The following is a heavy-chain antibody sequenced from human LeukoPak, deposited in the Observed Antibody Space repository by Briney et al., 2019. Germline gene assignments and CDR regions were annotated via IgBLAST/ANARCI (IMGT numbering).Heavy chain of an antibody. V-gene: IGHV3-23*01. CDR2: ISGSGDST. CDR3: AKWQYYGSGDDY. Sequence: PGGSLRLSCAASGFTFSTYGMSWVRQAPNKGLEWLSTISGSGDSTYYADSVKGRFTISRDNSKNTLFLQMNSLRAEDTAIYYCAKWQYYGSGDDYWGQGTLVTVCS. CDR1: GFTFSTYG. J-gene: IGHJ4*02. D-gene: IGHD3-10*01.